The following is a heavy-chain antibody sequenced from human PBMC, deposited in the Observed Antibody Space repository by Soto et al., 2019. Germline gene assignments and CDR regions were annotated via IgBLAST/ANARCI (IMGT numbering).Heavy chain of an antibody. CDR2: IYYSGST. V-gene: IGHV4-39*01. CDR1: GGSISSSSYY. CDR3: ARPRAEVATMGGGAPPENNWFDP. J-gene: IGHJ5*02. D-gene: IGHD5-12*01. Sequence: QLQLQESGPGLVKPSETLSLTCTVSGGSISSSSYYWGWIRQPPGKGLEWIGSIYYSGSTYYNPSLKSRVTISVDTSKNQFSLKLSSVTAADTAVYYCARPRAEVATMGGGAPPENNWFDPWGQGTLVTVSS.